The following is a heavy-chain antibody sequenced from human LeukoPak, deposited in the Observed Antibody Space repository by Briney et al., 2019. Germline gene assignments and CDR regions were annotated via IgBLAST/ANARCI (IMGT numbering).Heavy chain of an antibody. V-gene: IGHV4-30-4*08. J-gene: IGHJ3*02. CDR3: ARDPLGAQMGVAFDI. D-gene: IGHD3-16*01. Sequence: SETLSLTCTVSGGSISSYYWSWIRQPPGKGLEWIGYIYYSGSTYYNPSLKSRVTISVDTSKNQFSLKLSSVTAADTAVYYCARDPLGAQMGVAFDIWGQGTMVTVSS. CDR2: IYYSGST. CDR1: GGSISSYY.